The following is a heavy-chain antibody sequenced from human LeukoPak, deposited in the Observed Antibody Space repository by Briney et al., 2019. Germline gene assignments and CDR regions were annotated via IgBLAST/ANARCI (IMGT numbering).Heavy chain of an antibody. J-gene: IGHJ4*02. V-gene: IGHV3-9*03. CDR1: GFTFDDYA. D-gene: IGHD6-19*01. CDR2: ISWNSGSI. Sequence: GGSLRLSCAASGFTFDDYAMHWVRQAPGKGLEWVSGISWNSGSIGYADSVKGRFTISRDNAKNSLYLQMNSLRAEDMALYYCAKAATYSSGWYSYFDCWGQGTLVTLSS. CDR3: AKAATYSSGWYSYFDC.